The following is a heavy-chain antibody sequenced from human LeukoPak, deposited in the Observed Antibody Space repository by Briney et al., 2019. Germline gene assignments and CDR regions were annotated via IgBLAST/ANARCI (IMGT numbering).Heavy chain of an antibody. CDR1: GYTFTCYG. D-gene: IGHD6-19*01. CDR2: ISAYNGNT. J-gene: IGHJ4*02. Sequence: ASVKVSCKASGYTFTCYGISWVRQAPGQGLEWMGWISAYNGNTNYAQKLQVRVTMTTDTSTSTAYMELRSLRSDDTAVYYCARSGAIAVADDFDYWGQGTLVTVSS. CDR3: ARSGAIAVADDFDY. V-gene: IGHV1-18*01.